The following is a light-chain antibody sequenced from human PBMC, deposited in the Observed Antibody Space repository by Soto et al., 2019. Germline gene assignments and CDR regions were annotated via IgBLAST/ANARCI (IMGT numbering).Light chain of an antibody. Sequence: DIVMTQSXDXLAVSLGERATINCKSSQSVLYSSNNKXXLAWYQQKPGQPPKLLIYWASTRESGVPDRFSGSGSGTDFTLTISSLQAEDVAVYYCQQYYSTPPTFGQGTKVEIK. CDR2: WAS. CDR3: QQYYSTPPT. J-gene: IGKJ1*01. V-gene: IGKV4-1*01. CDR1: QSVLYSSNNKXX.